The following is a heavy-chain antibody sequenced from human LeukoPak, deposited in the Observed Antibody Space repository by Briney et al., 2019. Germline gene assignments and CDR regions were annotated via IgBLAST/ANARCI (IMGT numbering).Heavy chain of an antibody. CDR3: TRAAYCSGGRCYRGDH. Sequence: GGSLRLSCAASGFTFSGYGMHWVRQAPGKGLEWVSVIWYDGSDQYYADSVKGRFTISRDNSKNTLYLQMNSLSAEDTAVYYWTRAAYCSGGRCYRGDHWGQGTLVTVPS. CDR2: IWYDGSDQ. J-gene: IGHJ4*02. V-gene: IGHV3-33*01. D-gene: IGHD2-15*01. CDR1: GFTFSGYG.